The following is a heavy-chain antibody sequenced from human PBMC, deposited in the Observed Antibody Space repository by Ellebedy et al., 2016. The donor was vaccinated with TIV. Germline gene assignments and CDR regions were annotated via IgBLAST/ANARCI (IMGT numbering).Heavy chain of an antibody. V-gene: IGHV1-2*02. D-gene: IGHD3-10*01. CDR2: INSNNGVT. CDR1: GYTFIDYY. J-gene: IGHJ4*02. CDR3: ARDASGTYFN. Sequence: ASVKVSXKASGYTFIDYYIHWVRQAPGQGLEWMGWINSNNGVTKYSQKFQGRVTLTRDTSISTAYMELSSLTSDGTAIYFCARDASGTYFNWGQGTLVTVSS.